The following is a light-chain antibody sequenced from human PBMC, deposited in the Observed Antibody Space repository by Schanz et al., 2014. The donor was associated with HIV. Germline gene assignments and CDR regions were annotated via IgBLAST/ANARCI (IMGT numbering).Light chain of an antibody. Sequence: QSALTQPASVSGSPGQSITISCTGTSADVGAYKSVSWYQQHPGKAPKLMIYEVSKRPSGVSNRFSGSKSGNTASLTISGLQAEDEADYYCCSYAGSSTPYVFGTGTKLTVL. J-gene: IGLJ1*01. CDR3: CSYAGSSTPYV. CDR1: SADVGAYKS. V-gene: IGLV2-23*02. CDR2: EVS.